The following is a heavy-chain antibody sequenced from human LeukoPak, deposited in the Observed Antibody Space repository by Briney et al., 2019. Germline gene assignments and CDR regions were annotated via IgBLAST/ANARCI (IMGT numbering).Heavy chain of an antibody. CDR1: GFTFSSYS. CDR2: ISSSSSTI. CDR3: ASYTDYGGQDAFDI. D-gene: IGHD4-17*01. Sequence: GGSLRLSCAASGFTFSSYSMNWVRQAPGKGLEWVSYISSSSSTIYYADSVKGRFTISRDNAKNSLYLQMNSLRAEDTAVYYCASYTDYGGQDAFDIWGQGTMVTVSS. V-gene: IGHV3-48*01. J-gene: IGHJ3*02.